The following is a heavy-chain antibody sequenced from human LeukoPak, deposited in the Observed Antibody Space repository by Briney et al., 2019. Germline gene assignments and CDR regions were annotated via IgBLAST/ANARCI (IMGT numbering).Heavy chain of an antibody. CDR3: ARGGILTGTYYFDY. V-gene: IGHV3-7*02. Sequence: PGGSLRLSCAASGFTFSSYWMSWVRQAPGKWLEWVDNIKQDGSEKYYVDSVKGRFTISRDNAKNSLYLQMNSLRAEDTAVYYCARGGILTGTYYFDYWGQGTLVTVSS. CDR1: GFTFSSYW. J-gene: IGHJ4*02. CDR2: IKQDGSEK. D-gene: IGHD3-9*01.